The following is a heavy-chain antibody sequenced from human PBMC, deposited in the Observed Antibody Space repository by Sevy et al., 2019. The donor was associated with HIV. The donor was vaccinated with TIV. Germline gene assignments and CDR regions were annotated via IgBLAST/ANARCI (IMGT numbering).Heavy chain of an antibody. D-gene: IGHD2-21*01. CDR1: GFPFDTFA. V-gene: IGHV3-23*01. CDR3: GSWVKAHLDS. CDR2: ISRGPENI. J-gene: IGHJ4*02. Sequence: AGSLRLSCTAFGFPFDTFALNWVLQAPGKALEWVSTISRGPENIHYADSVKGRFTISRDNSRNTVYLQLNNLRAEDTAMYYSGSWVKAHLDSWGQGTPVTVSS.